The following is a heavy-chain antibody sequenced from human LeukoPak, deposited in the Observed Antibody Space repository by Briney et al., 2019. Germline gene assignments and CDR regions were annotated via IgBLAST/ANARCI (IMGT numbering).Heavy chain of an antibody. Sequence: PSETLYLTCTVSGGSISSSSYYWGWIRQPPAKGLEWIGSIYYSGSTYYNPSLKSRVTISVDTSKNQFSLKLSSVTAADTAVYYCARDSYGSVGYWGQGTLVTVSS. J-gene: IGHJ4*02. D-gene: IGHD5-18*01. CDR3: ARDSYGSVGY. CDR2: IYYSGST. CDR1: GGSISSSSYY. V-gene: IGHV4-39*01.